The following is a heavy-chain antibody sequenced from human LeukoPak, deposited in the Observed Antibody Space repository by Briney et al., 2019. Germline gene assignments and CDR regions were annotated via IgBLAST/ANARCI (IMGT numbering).Heavy chain of an antibody. CDR2: ISSSSRYI. CDR3: AGGGEAFDI. J-gene: IGHJ3*02. V-gene: IGHV3-21*01. CDR1: GFTFSIHS. D-gene: IGHD3-16*01. Sequence: PGGSLRLSCAASGFTFSIHSMNWVRQAPGKGLEWVSSISSSSRYIYYADSVKGRFTISRDNAKNSLYLQMNSLRAEDTAVFYCAGGGEAFDIWGQGTMVTVSP.